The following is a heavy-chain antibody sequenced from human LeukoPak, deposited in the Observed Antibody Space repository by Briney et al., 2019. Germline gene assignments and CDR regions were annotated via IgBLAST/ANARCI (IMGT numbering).Heavy chain of an antibody. D-gene: IGHD5-12*01. CDR1: GGSISNSY. V-gene: IGHV4-59*01. Sequence: SETLSLTCPVSGGSISNSYWNWIRQPPGKGLEWIGYIYYSGTTKYNPSLRSRVTISVDTSKNQFSLRLTSVTAADTAVYYCARGFDSKSTYFDYWGQGTLVTVSS. CDR3: ARGFDSKSTYFDY. CDR2: IYYSGTT. J-gene: IGHJ4*02.